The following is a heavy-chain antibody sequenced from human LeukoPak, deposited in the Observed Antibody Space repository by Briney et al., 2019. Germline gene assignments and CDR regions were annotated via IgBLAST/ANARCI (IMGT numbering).Heavy chain of an antibody. J-gene: IGHJ4*02. V-gene: IGHV4-61*05. CDR1: GGSISSSSSY. CDR2: IYTSGST. CDR3: ARGLSSSTDWGY. D-gene: IGHD2-2*01. Sequence: PSETLSLTCTVSGGSISSSSSYWSWIRQPPGKGLEWIGYIYTSGSTNYNPSLKSRVTISVDTSKNQFSLKLSSVTAADTAMYYCARGLSSSTDWGYWGQGTLVTVSS.